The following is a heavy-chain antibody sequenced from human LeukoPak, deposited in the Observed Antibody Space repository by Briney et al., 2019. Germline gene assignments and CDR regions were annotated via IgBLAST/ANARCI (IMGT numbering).Heavy chain of an antibody. CDR3: ARQSARLTMVRGVITGFDP. D-gene: IGHD3-10*01. CDR1: GYSFTSYW. CDR2: IYPGASDT. Sequence: GESLKISCKGSGYSFTSYWIGWVRQMPGKGLEWMGIIYPGASDTRYSPSFQGQVTISADKSISTAYLQWSSLKASDTAMYYCARQSARLTMVRGVITGFDPWGQGTLVTVSS. J-gene: IGHJ5*02. V-gene: IGHV5-51*01.